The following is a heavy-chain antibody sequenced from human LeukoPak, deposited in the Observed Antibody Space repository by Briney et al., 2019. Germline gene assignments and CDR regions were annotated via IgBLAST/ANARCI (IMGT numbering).Heavy chain of an antibody. V-gene: IGHV1-46*01. CDR1: GYTFTSYY. CDR2: INPSGGST. D-gene: IGHD4-17*01. CDR3: ARGYGDYGDAFDI. J-gene: IGHJ3*02. Sequence: ASVKVSCKASGYTFTSYYMHWVRQAPGQGLEWMGIINPSGGSTSYAQKFQGRVTITRDTSASTAYMELSSLRSEDMAVYYCARGYGDYGDAFDIWGQGTMVTVSS.